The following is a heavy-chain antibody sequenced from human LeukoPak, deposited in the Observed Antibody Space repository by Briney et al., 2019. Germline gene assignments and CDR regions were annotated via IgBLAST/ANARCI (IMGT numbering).Heavy chain of an antibody. D-gene: IGHD4-23*01. CDR1: GGSISSSSYY. J-gene: IGHJ4*02. Sequence: SETLSLTCTVSGGSISSSSYYWGWIRQPPGKGLEWIGFIAYTGSTNYNPSLESRVTISVDTSKNQFSLKLHSVTAADTAVYYCARSYYGGSHQYYFDYWGQGTLVTVSS. CDR2: IAYTGST. CDR3: ARSYYGGSHQYYFDY. V-gene: IGHV4-61*05.